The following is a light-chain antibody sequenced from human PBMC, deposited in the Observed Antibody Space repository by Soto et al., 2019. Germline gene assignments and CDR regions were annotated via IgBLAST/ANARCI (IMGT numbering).Light chain of an antibody. CDR2: GNN. CDR3: STWDDSLDGVV. J-gene: IGLJ2*01. V-gene: IGLV1-44*01. Sequence: QSVLTQPPSESGAPGQRVPISCSGSSSNIGSNSVNWYQQVAGTAPKLLIYGNNQRPSGVPHRFSDSKSGTSASLAISGLQSEDEADYYCSTWDDSLDGVVFGGGTKVTVL. CDR1: SSNIGSNS.